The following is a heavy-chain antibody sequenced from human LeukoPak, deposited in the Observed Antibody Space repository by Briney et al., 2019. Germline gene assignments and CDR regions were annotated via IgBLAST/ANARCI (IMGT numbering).Heavy chain of an antibody. CDR3: ARQYTTRITMVRGWFDP. CDR1: GGSISSSSYY. CDR2: IYYSGST. V-gene: IGHV4-39*01. Sequence: SETLSLTCTVSGGSISSSSYYWGWIRQPPGKGLEWIGSIYYSGSTYYNPSLKSRVTISVDTSKNQFSLKLSSVTAADTAVYYCARQYTTRITMVRGWFDPWGQGTLVTVSS. J-gene: IGHJ5*02. D-gene: IGHD3-10*01.